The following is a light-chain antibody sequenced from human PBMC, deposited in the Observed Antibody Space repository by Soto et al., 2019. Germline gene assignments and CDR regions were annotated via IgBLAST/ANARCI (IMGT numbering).Light chain of an antibody. Sequence: TQSPGTLSLSPGERVTLSCRTSQSASSNLAWYQQKPGQAPSLLIYGAFTRATGIPARFSGTGSGTEFTLTISSLQSEDFALYYCQQYNDWPLTFGQGTKVDIK. V-gene: IGKV3-15*01. CDR3: QQYNDWPLT. CDR1: QSASSN. J-gene: IGKJ1*01. CDR2: GAF.